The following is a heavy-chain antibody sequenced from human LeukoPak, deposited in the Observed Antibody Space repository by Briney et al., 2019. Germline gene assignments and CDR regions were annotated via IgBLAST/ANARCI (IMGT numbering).Heavy chain of an antibody. CDR1: GGSISIISSSTYY. CDR3: ARQLPTAAADTRGYFDY. J-gene: IGHJ4*02. CDR2: LYYGENS. D-gene: IGHD6-25*01. Sequence: SETLSLTCTVSGGSISIISSSTYYWGWIRQAPGKGLEWIGSLYYGENSHYNPSLKSRATLSVDTSSNQFSLKLTSVTAADAALYFCARQLPTAAADTRGYFDYWGQGTVVTVSS. V-gene: IGHV4-39*01.